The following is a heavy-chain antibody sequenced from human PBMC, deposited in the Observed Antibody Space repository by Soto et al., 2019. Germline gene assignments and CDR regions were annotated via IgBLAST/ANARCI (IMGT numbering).Heavy chain of an antibody. V-gene: IGHV1-58*01. D-gene: IGHD3-22*01. J-gene: IGHJ1*01. CDR1: GFTFTSSA. CDR2: IVVGSGNT. CDR3: AAGPNYYDSSGYYLGDFQH. Sequence: QMQLVQSGPEVKKPGTSVKVSCKASGFTFTSSAVQWVRQARGQRLEWIGWIVVGSGNTNYAQKFQERVTITRDMSTSTAYMELSSLRSEDTAVYYCAAGPNYYDSSGYYLGDFQHWGQGTLVTVSS.